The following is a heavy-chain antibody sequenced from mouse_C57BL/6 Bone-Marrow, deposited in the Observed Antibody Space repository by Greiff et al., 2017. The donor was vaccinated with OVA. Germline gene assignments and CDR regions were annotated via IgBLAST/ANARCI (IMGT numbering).Heavy chain of an antibody. CDR3: AKSYYGSSYVYFDV. D-gene: IGHD1-1*01. J-gene: IGHJ1*03. CDR1: GFTFSSYG. Sequence: EVQLVESGGDLVKPGGSLKLSCAASGFTFSSYGMSWVRQTPDKRLEWVATISSGGSYTYYPDSVKGRFTISRDNAKNTLYLQMSSLKSEDTAMYYCAKSYYGSSYVYFDVWGTGTTVTVSS. V-gene: IGHV5-6*01. CDR2: ISSGGSYT.